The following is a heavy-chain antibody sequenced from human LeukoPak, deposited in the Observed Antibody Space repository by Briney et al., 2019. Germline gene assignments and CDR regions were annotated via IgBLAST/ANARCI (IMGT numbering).Heavy chain of an antibody. D-gene: IGHD2-8*02. V-gene: IGHV4-34*01. CDR1: GGXFSGYY. Sequence: SETLSLTCAVYGGXFSGYYCSWIRQPPGKGLEWIGEINHSGSTNYNPSLKSRVTISVDTSKNQFSLKVSSVTAADTAVYYCARQALLVSNCHFDLWGQGTMVTVSS. J-gene: IGHJ3*01. CDR2: INHSGST. CDR3: ARQALLVSNCHFDL.